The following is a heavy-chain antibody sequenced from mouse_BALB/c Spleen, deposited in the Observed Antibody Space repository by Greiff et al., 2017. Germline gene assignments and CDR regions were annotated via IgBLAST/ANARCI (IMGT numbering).Heavy chain of an antibody. J-gene: IGHJ2*01. D-gene: IGHD1-2*01. CDR3: ARDDYGSYFDY. CDR2: ISSGGST. V-gene: IGHV5-6-5*01. Sequence: EVNVVESGGGLVKPGGSLKLSCAASGFTFSSYAMSWVRQTPEKRLEWVASISSGGSTYYPDSVKGRFTISRDNARNILYLQMSSLRSEDTAMYYCARDDYGSYFDYWGQGTTLTVSS. CDR1: GFTFSSYA.